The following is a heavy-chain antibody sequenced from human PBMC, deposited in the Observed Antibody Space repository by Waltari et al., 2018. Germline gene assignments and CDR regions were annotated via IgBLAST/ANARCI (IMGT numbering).Heavy chain of an antibody. J-gene: IGHJ4*02. CDR1: GYSISSGYY. Sequence: QVQLQESGPGLVKPSETLSLTCAVSGYSISSGYYWGWIRQPPGKGLEWIGSVYHSGRTYYSPTRKSRVTRSVDTSKNQFSLKLGSVTAADTAVYYCARDLRSQFSGWSKSVDYWGQGTLVTVSS. CDR2: VYHSGRT. V-gene: IGHV4-38-2*02. D-gene: IGHD6-19*01. CDR3: ARDLRSQFSGWSKSVDY.